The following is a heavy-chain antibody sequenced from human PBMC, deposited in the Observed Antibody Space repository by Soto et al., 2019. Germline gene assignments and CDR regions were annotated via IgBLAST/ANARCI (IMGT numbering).Heavy chain of an antibody. CDR1: GFTFSSYA. CDR3: AHGSFDY. J-gene: IGHJ4*02. Sequence: QVQLVESGGGVVQPGRSLRLPCAASGFTFSSYAMHWVRQAPGKGLEWVAVISYDGSNKYYADSVKGRFTISRDNSKNTLYLQMNSLRAEDTAVYYCAHGSFDYWGQGTLVTVSS. V-gene: IGHV3-30-3*01. D-gene: IGHD6-25*01. CDR2: ISYDGSNK.